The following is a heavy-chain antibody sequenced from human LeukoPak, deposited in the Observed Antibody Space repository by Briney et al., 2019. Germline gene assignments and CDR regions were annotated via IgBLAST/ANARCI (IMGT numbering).Heavy chain of an antibody. J-gene: IGHJ5*02. V-gene: IGHV1-24*01. CDR1: GYTLTEIS. CDR3: ATARRVVRYNWFDP. CDR2: FDPEDGET. D-gene: IGHD3-22*01. Sequence: ASVKVSCKVSGYTLTEISMHWVRQAPGKGLEWMGGFDPEDGETIYAQKFQGRVTMTEDTSTDTAYMELSSLRTEDTAVYYCATARRVVRYNWFDPWGQGTLVTVSS.